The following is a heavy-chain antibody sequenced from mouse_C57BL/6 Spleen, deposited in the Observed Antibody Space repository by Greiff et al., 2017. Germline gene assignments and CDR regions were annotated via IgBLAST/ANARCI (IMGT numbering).Heavy chain of an antibody. D-gene: IGHD1-1*01. J-gene: IGHJ2*01. CDR1: GFTFSDYG. CDR3: ARELSTTVVAHFDY. CDR2: ISSGSSTI. V-gene: IGHV5-17*01. Sequence: EVQLQESGGGLVKPGGSLKLSCAASGFTFSDYGMHWVRQAPEKGLEWVAYISSGSSTIYYADTVKGRFTISRDNAKNTLFLQMTSLRSEDTAMYYCARELSTTVVAHFDYWGQGTTLTVSS.